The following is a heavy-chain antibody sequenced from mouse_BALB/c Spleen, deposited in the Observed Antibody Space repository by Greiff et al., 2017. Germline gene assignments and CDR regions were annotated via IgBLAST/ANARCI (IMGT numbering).Heavy chain of an antibody. CDR2: IDPANGNT. V-gene: IGHV14-3*02. CDR1: GFNIKDTY. CDR3: AREIYDGYPWFAY. J-gene: IGHJ3*01. D-gene: IGHD2-3*01. Sequence: EVQLQQSGAELVKPGASVKLSCTASGFNIKDTYMHWVKQRPEQGLEWIGRIDPANGNTKYDPKFQGKATITADTSSNTAYLQLSSLTSEDTAVYYCAREIYDGYPWFAYWGQGTLVTVSA.